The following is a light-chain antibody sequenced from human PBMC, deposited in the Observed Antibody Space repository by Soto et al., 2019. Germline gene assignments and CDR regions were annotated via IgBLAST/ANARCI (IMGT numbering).Light chain of an antibody. J-gene: IGLJ1*01. Sequence: QSALTQPASVSGSPGQSITISCTGTRSDVGGYNYVSWYQQHPGKAPKLMIYNVRNRPSGVSNRFSGSKSGNTASLTISGLQAEDESDYYCSSYTTSSTYVFGTGTKLTVL. V-gene: IGLV2-14*01. CDR3: SSYTTSSTYV. CDR2: NVR. CDR1: RSDVGGYNY.